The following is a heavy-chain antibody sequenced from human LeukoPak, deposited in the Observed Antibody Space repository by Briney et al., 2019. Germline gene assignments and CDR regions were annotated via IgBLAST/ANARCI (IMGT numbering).Heavy chain of an antibody. Sequence: SDTLSLTCAVYGGSFSGFFWSWIRQPPGKGLEWIGEISHSGSTNYNPSLESRVTISVDTSKNQISLKLSSVTAADTAVYYCARKNVAVAGLDWGQGTLVTVSS. D-gene: IGHD6-19*01. CDR1: GGSFSGFF. J-gene: IGHJ4*02. V-gene: IGHV4-34*01. CDR3: ARKNVAVAGLD. CDR2: ISHSGST.